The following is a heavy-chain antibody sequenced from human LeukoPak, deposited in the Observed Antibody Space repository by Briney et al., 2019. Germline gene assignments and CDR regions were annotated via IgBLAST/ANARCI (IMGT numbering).Heavy chain of an antibody. J-gene: IGHJ3*02. Sequence: GGSLRLSCAASGFTFSSYSMNWVRQGPGKGLEWVSYISSSSSTIYYADSVKGRFTISRDNAKNSLYLRMTSLRDEDTAVYYCARGLGAFDIWGQGTMVTVSS. V-gene: IGHV3-48*02. CDR1: GFTFSSYS. CDR2: ISSSSSTI. D-gene: IGHD3-16*01. CDR3: ARGLGAFDI.